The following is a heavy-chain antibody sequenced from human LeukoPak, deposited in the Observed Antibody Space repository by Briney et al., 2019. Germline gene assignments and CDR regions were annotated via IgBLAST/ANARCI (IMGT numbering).Heavy chain of an antibody. CDR3: AKGLRYFDWLSPFDI. V-gene: IGHV4-4*02. Sequence: SETLSLTCVVSGGTIITNWWSWVRQPPGKGLEWIGEIYHSGSTNYNPSLKSRVTISVDTSKNQFSLKLSSVTAAGTAVYYCAKGLRYFDWLSPFDIWGQGTMVTVSS. CDR1: GGTIITNW. CDR2: IYHSGST. J-gene: IGHJ3*02. D-gene: IGHD3-9*01.